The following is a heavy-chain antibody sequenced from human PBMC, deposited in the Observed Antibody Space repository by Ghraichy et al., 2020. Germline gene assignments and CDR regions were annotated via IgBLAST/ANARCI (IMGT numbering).Heavy chain of an antibody. J-gene: IGHJ6*01. Sequence: GGSLRLSCAASGFSFSNYAMHWVRQAPGKGLEWVTVISYDDSTKYYADSVKGRFTISRDNSKNTLYLQISSLRAEDTAVYYCARTHRGDMDVWGQGTTVTVSS. V-gene: IGHV3-30-3*01. CDR2: ISYDDSTK. CDR1: GFSFSNYA. CDR3: ARTHRGDMDV. D-gene: IGHD1-14*01.